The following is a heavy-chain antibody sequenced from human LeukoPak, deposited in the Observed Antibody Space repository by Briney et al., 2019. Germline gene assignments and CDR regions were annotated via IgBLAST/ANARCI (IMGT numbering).Heavy chain of an antibody. CDR2: INTDGSST. Sequence: AGRSLRLSCAASGFTFSSYWMHWVRQAPGKGLVWVSRINTDGSSTSYADSVKGRFTISRDNAKNTLYLQMNSLRAEDTAVYYCARTFDIVATDFDYWGQGTLVTVSS. V-gene: IGHV3-74*01. CDR1: GFTFSSYW. J-gene: IGHJ4*02. CDR3: ARTFDIVATDFDY. D-gene: IGHD5-12*01.